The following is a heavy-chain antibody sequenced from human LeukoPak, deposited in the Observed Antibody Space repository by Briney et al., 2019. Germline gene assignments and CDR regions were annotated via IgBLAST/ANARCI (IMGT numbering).Heavy chain of an antibody. CDR3: ARGALYDSSGYRPEDY. D-gene: IGHD3-22*01. CDR2: ISGSGGST. V-gene: IGHV3-23*01. Sequence: GGSLRLSCAASGFTFSSYAMSWVRQAPGKGLEWVSAISGSGGSTYYADSVKGRFTISRDNSKNTLYLQMNSLRVEDTAVYYCARGALYDSSGYRPEDYWGQGTLVTVSS. J-gene: IGHJ4*02. CDR1: GFTFSSYA.